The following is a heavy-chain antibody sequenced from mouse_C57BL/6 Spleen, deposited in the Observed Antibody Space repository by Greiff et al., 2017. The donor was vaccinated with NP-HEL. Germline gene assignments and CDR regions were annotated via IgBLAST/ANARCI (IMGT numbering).Heavy chain of an antibody. D-gene: IGHD1-1*01. V-gene: IGHV1-26*01. Sequence: EVQLQQSGPELVKPGASVKISCKASGYTFTDYYMNWVKQSHGKSLEWIGDINPNNGGTSYNQKFKGKATLTVEKSSSTAYMELRSLTSDDSAVYSCARSGDYGSSLFAYWGHGPLVTVSA. CDR2: INPNNGGT. CDR1: GYTFTDYY. CDR3: ARSGDYGSSLFAY. J-gene: IGHJ3*01.